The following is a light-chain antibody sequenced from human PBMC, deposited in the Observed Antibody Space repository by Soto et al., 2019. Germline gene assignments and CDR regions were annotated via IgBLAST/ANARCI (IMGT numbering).Light chain of an antibody. J-gene: IGLJ2*01. CDR3: CSYTSSNTLVV. Sequence: QSVLTQPASVSGSPGQSITISCTGTSGDIGYYNYVSWYQQHPGKAPKLIIYEVSNRPSGVSNRFSGSKSGKTASLTISGLQTEDEADYYCCSYTSSNTLVVFGGGTKVTVL. V-gene: IGLV2-14*01. CDR1: SGDIGYYNY. CDR2: EVS.